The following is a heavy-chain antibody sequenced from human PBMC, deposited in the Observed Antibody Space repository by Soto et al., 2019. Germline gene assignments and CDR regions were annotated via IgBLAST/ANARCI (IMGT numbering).Heavy chain of an antibody. CDR2: SNHRGSS. CDR1: GGPFSGWF. Sequence: PSETQSLTCAFSGGPFSGWFWNWVRQTPGKGLEWIGESNHRGSSNYNPSLKSRVTMAIDTSKNQVSLTLTSGSVADAALYYCARGAGYSGNDPLYYLCQGIPVT. CDR3: ARGAGYSGNDPLYY. V-gene: IGHV4-34*01. J-gene: IGHJ4*02. D-gene: IGHD5-12*01.